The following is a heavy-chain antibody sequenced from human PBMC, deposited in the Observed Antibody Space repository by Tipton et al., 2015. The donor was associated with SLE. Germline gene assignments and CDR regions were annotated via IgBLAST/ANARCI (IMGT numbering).Heavy chain of an antibody. J-gene: IGHJ4*02. CDR2: INPSGGST. Sequence: QVQLVQSGPEVKKPGASVKVSCKASGYTFTSYYMHWVRQAPGQGLEWMGIINPSGGSTSYAQKFQGRVTMTRDTSTSTVYMELSSLRSEDTAVYYCARTGRGFRVEYSSSLGYWGQGTLVTVSS. CDR1: GYTFTSYY. V-gene: IGHV1-46*01. CDR3: ARTGRGFRVEYSSSLGY. D-gene: IGHD6-6*01.